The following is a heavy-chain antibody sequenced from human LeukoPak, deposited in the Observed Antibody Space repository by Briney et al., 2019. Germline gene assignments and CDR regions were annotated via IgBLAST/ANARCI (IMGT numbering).Heavy chain of an antibody. CDR1: GFTFSSYE. CDR2: ITGSSSTI. V-gene: IGHV3-48*03. Sequence: GGSLRLSCVASGFTFSSYEMNWVRQAPGKGPEWVSYITGSSSTICYADSVKGRFTISRDNAKNSLYLQMNSLRAEDTAVYHCAREELGSSGYSSLDCWGQGTLVTVSS. CDR3: AREELGSSGYSSLDC. J-gene: IGHJ4*02. D-gene: IGHD3-22*01.